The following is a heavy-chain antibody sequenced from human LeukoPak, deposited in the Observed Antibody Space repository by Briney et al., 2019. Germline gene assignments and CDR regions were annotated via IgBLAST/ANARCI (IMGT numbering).Heavy chain of an antibody. D-gene: IGHD6-6*01. CDR2: IYYSGST. V-gene: IGHV4-59*12. J-gene: IGHJ4*02. CDR1: GASITSYY. CDR3: AREYSSSWELLEYFDY. Sequence: SETLSLTCAVSGASITSYYWSWIRQPPGKGLEWIGYIYYSGSTNYNPSLKSRVTISVDTSKNQFSLKLSSVTAADTAVYYCAREYSSSWELLEYFDYWGQGTLVTVSS.